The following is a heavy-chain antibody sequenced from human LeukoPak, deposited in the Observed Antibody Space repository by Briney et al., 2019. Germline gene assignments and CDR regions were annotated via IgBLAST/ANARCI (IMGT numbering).Heavy chain of an antibody. V-gene: IGHV1-2*02. CDR2: INPNSGGR. CDR1: GYTFTGYY. J-gene: IGHJ5*02. D-gene: IGHD6-13*01. Sequence: GASVKVSCKASGYTFTGYYMHWVRQAPGQGLEWMGWINPNSGGRNYAQKFQGRVTMTSDTSISTAYLETSTLSSDDTAVYYCARAGSRLRQLVLFNGDWFDPWGQGTLVTVSS. CDR3: ARAGSRLRQLVLFNGDWFDP.